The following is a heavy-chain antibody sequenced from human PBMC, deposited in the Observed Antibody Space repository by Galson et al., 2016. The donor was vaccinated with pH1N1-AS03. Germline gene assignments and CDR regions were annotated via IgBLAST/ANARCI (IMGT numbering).Heavy chain of an antibody. CDR3: SKDYTGSNWVYNWFFDF. Sequence: SLRLSCSASGFSFRSYALSWVRQAPGKGLEWVSAISGSGEMTFYADSVKGRFTISRDTSRNTVYLQMNRLSAGDTAVDICSKDYTGSNWVYNWFFDFWGRGTLVTVSS. V-gene: IGHV3-23*01. CDR1: GFSFRSYA. CDR2: ISGSGEMT. D-gene: IGHD5/OR15-5a*01. J-gene: IGHJ2*01.